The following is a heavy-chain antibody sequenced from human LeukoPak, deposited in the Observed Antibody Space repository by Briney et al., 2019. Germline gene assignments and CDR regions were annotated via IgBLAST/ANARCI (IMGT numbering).Heavy chain of an antibody. Sequence: PSETLSLTCNVSGGSISSGSYYWSWIRQPAGKGLEWIGRIYTSGSTNYNPSLKSRVTISVDTSKNQSSLKLSSVTAADTAVYYCARERIYCSSTSCYKATWFDPWGQGTLVTVSS. CDR3: ARERIYCSSTSCYKATWFDP. V-gene: IGHV4-61*02. D-gene: IGHD2-2*02. CDR1: GGSISSGSYY. J-gene: IGHJ5*02. CDR2: IYTSGST.